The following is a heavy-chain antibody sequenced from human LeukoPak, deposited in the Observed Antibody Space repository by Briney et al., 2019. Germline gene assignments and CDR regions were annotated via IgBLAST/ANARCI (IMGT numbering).Heavy chain of an antibody. V-gene: IGHV4-61*02. D-gene: IGHD6-19*01. CDR3: ARAVGLVQYAFDI. CDR1: GGSISSGSYY. J-gene: IGHJ3*02. Sequence: SETLSLTCTVSGGSISSGSYYWSWIRQPAGKGLEWIGRIYTSGSTNYNPSLKSRVTISVDTSRNQFSLKLSSVTAADTAMYYCARAVGLVQYAFDIWGQGTMVTVSS. CDR2: IYTSGST.